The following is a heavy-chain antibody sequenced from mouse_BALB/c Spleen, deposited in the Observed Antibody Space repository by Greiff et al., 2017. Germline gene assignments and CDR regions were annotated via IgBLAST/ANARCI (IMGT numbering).Heavy chain of an antibody. CDR1: GFNIKDTY. V-gene: IGHV14-3*02. CDR3: AREGYGNHYAMDY. D-gene: IGHD2-10*02. CDR2: IDPANGNT. Sequence: VQLKQSGAELVKPGASVKLSCTASGFNIKDTYMHWVKQRPEQGLEWIGRIDPANGNTKYDPKFQGKATITADTSSNTAYLQLSSLTSEDTAVYYCAREGYGNHYAMDYWGQGTSVTVSS. J-gene: IGHJ4*01.